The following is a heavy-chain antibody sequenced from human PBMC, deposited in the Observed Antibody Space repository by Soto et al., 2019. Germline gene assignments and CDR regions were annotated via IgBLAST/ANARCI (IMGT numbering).Heavy chain of an antibody. CDR1: GFTFSSYA. D-gene: IGHD5-18*01. V-gene: IGHV3-30-3*01. Sequence: QVQLVESGGGVVQPGRSLRLSCAASGFTFSSYAMHWVRQATGKGLETVAVISDDGSHKYYADSVKGRFTISQDNSKNTRYLKMNSLRAEDTAVYYFACGDVEQDTILDYWGQGTLVTVSS. CDR3: ACGDVEQDTILDY. CDR2: ISDDGSHK. J-gene: IGHJ4*02.